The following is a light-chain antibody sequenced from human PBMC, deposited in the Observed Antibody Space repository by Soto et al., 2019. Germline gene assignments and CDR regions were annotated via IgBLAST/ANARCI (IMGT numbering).Light chain of an antibody. CDR3: QQYYSYPPYT. CDR2: AAS. J-gene: IGKJ2*01. Sequence: AIRMTQSPSSFSASTGDRVTITCRASQGISSYLAWYQQKPGKAPKLLIYAASTLQSGVPSRFSGSGSGTYFTLTISCLQSEDFATYSCQQYYSYPPYTFGQGTKLEIK. CDR1: QGISSY. V-gene: IGKV1-8*01.